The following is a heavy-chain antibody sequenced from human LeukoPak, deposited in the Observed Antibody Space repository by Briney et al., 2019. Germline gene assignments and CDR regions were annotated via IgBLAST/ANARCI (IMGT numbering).Heavy chain of an antibody. CDR2: IYHSGST. D-gene: IGHD6-6*01. J-gene: IGHJ5*02. V-gene: IGHV4-30-2*01. CDR3: ARDSPPLGGLDP. Sequence: SETLSLTCAVSGGSISSGGYSWSWIRQPPGKGLEWIGYIYHSGSTYYNPSLKSRVTISVDRSKNQFSLKLSSVTAADTAVYYCARDSPPLGGLDPRGQGTLVTVSS. CDR1: GGSISSGGYS.